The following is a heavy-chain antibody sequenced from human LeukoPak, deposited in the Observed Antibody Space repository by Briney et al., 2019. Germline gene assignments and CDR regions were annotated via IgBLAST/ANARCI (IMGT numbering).Heavy chain of an antibody. J-gene: IGHJ4*02. V-gene: IGHV3-48*01. Sequence: PGGSLRLSCAASGFTFSSYSMNWVRQAPGKGLEWVSYISSSSSTIYYADSVKGRFTISRDNAKNSLYLQMNSLRAEDTAVYHCARDQRLRFLEWLLNWGQGTLVTVSS. CDR2: ISSSSSTI. D-gene: IGHD3-3*01. CDR1: GFTFSSYS. CDR3: ARDQRLRFLEWLLN.